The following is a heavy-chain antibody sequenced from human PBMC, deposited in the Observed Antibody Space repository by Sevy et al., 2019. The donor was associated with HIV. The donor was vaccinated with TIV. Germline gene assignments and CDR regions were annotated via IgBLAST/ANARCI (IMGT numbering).Heavy chain of an antibody. CDR1: GGSFSGYY. D-gene: IGHD2-21*01. J-gene: IGHJ5*02. Sequence: SETLSLTCAVYGGSFSGYYWSWIRQSPGKGLEWIGEINHSGSTNYNPPLKSRVTISVDTSKNQFSLKLSSVTAADTAVYYCARGPRDGYPNWFDPWGQGTLVTVSS. CDR2: INHSGST. V-gene: IGHV4-34*01. CDR3: ARGPRDGYPNWFDP.